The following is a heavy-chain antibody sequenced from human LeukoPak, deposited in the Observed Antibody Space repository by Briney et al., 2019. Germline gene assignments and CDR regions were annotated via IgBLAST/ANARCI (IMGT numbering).Heavy chain of an antibody. CDR1: GGSISSYY. J-gene: IGHJ6*02. CDR2: IYTSGST. CDR3: AREEIAAAGMYYGMDV. Sequence: SETLSLTCTVSGGSISSYYWSWIRQPAGKGLEWSGRIYTSGSTNYNPSLKSRVTMSVDTSKNQFSLKLSSVTATATAVYYCAREEIAAAGMYYGMDVWGQGTTVTVSS. D-gene: IGHD6-13*01. V-gene: IGHV4-4*07.